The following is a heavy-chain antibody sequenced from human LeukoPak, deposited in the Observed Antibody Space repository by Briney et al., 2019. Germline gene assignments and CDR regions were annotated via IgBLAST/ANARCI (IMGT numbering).Heavy chain of an antibody. V-gene: IGHV4-61*05. Sequence: SETLSLTCTVSGGSISSSSYYWSWIRQPPGKGLEWIGYIYYSGSTNYNPSLKSRVTISVDTSKNQFSLKLSSVTAADTAVYYCARRPAAGYDYWGQGTLVTVSS. CDR1: GGSISSSSYY. J-gene: IGHJ4*02. CDR2: IYYSGST. D-gene: IGHD6-13*01. CDR3: ARRPAAGYDY.